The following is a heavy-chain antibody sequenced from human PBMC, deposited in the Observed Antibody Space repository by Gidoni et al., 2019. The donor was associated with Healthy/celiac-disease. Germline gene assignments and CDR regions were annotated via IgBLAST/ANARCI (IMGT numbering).Heavy chain of an antibody. CDR1: GFTFSSYA. Sequence: EVQLLESGGGLVQPGGSLRRSCAASGFTFSSYAMIWVRQAPGKGLEWVSAISGGGCSTDYADSVKGRFTISRDNSKNTLYLQMNSLRAEDTAVYYCAKVNSREGDGDPENDYWGQGTLVTVSS. D-gene: IGHD4-17*01. CDR3: AKVNSREGDGDPENDY. V-gene: IGHV3-23*01. J-gene: IGHJ4*02. CDR2: ISGGGCST.